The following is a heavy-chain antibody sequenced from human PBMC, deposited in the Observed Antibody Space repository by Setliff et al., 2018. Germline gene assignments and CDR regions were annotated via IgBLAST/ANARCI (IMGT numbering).Heavy chain of an antibody. D-gene: IGHD3-10*01. CDR3: ARRWNFGPYGSGIHDGFDM. CDR2: IFYSGYT. CDR1: GGSVSTYY. Sequence: SETLSLTCTVSGGSVSTYYWSWIRQPPGKGLEWIGFIFYSGYTHYNPSLKSRVTMSVDVSRDQFSLELSSVTAADTAVYYCARRWNFGPYGSGIHDGFDMWGQGTMVTVS. J-gene: IGHJ3*02. V-gene: IGHV4-59*02.